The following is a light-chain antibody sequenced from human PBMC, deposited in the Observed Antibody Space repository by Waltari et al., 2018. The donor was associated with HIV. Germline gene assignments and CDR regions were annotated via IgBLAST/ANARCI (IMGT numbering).Light chain of an antibody. J-gene: IGLJ2*01. CDR3: QSYNNTDVV. V-gene: IGLV6-57*01. CDR1: SGSIATNY. Sequence: NFILTPPPSVSASPGKTVTIPCTLSSGSIATNYVQWYQLRPGASPTTVLYEDNQRPSGVPDRFSGSIDSSSNSASRTISGLKTEDEADYYCQSYNNTDVVFGGGTKLTVL. CDR2: EDN.